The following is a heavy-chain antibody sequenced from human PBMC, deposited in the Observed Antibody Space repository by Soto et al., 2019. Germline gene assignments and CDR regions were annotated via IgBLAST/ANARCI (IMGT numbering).Heavy chain of an antibody. D-gene: IGHD4-17*01. CDR1: GFTFSNYA. CDR2: ISGSGGST. Sequence: EVQLLESGGGLVQPGGSLRLSCAASGFTFSNYAMSWVRQAPGKGLEWVSAISGSGGSTYYADSVKGRFTLSRDNSKNTLYLQMNSLRDEDTAVYYCAKDLGYGGPLMGWYFELWGCGTLVTVSS. V-gene: IGHV3-23*01. J-gene: IGHJ2*01. CDR3: AKDLGYGGPLMGWYFEL.